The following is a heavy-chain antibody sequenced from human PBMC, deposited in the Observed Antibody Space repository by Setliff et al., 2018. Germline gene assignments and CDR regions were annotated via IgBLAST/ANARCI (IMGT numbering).Heavy chain of an antibody. V-gene: IGHV4-59*08. CDR3: ARHRRDSSGNYFVGLYYFDY. Sequence: PSETLSLTCTVSDVSISGYYWSWIRQPPGKGLEWIGYIHSSGTTNYNPSLKSRVSISLDTSKSQFSLRLSSLTAADTAVYYCARHRRDSSGNYFVGLYYFDYWGQGTPVTVSS. CDR2: IHSSGTT. CDR1: DVSISGYY. J-gene: IGHJ4*02. D-gene: IGHD3-22*01.